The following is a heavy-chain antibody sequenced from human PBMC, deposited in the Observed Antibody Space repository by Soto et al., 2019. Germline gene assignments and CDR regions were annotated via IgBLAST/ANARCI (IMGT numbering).Heavy chain of an antibody. Sequence: PWGSLRLSCAASGFTFISYAMHFFRQAPVKWLEWVAVISYDGSNKYYADSVKGRFTISRDNSKNTLYLQMNGLRAEDTAVYYCARSGDGYFDYWGQGTLVTVSS. CDR1: GFTFISYA. CDR2: ISYDGSNK. D-gene: IGHD1-26*01. CDR3: ARSGDGYFDY. V-gene: IGHV3-30-3*01. J-gene: IGHJ4*02.